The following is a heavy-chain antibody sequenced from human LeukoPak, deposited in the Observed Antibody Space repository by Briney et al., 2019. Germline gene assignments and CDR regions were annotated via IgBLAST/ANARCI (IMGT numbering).Heavy chain of an antibody. D-gene: IGHD1/OR15-1a*01. CDR3: AREGTHSGGGHTYRPLGQ. Sequence: GASVKVSCKASAYTFNNYYIHWVRQAPGQGLEWMGIINTGSTTSYAKRFQGRVTMTRDTSTSTLYLELSSLTSEDTAVYYCAREGTHSGGGHTYRPLGQWGQGTLVTVSS. J-gene: IGHJ4*02. CDR1: AYTFNNYY. V-gene: IGHV1-46*02. CDR2: INTGSTT.